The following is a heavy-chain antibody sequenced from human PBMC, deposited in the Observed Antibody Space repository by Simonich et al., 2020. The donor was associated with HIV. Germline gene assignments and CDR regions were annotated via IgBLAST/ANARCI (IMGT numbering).Heavy chain of an antibody. D-gene: IGHD4-17*01. Sequence: QVQLQQWGAGLLKPSETLSLTCAVYGGSFSGYYWSWIRQPPGKGREWIGEINHSGSNNYNPSLKSRVTISVDTSKNPFSLKLSSVTAADTAVYYCARRHPTTVTTPYFDYWGQGTLVTVSS. J-gene: IGHJ4*02. CDR3: ARRHPTTVTTPYFDY. V-gene: IGHV4-34*01. CDR2: INHSGSN. CDR1: GGSFSGYY.